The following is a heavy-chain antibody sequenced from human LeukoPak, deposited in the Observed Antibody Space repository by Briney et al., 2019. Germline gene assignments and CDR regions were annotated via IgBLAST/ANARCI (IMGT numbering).Heavy chain of an antibody. D-gene: IGHD3-10*01. CDR3: LGRESGSLPGAFDI. Sequence: PGGSLRLSCAGSGFTLSNYWVHWVRHARGKGLVWVSSINSDGTAARYAASVKGRFPISRDNAKDTLYLQMDSLRAEDTAVYYCLGRESGSLPGAFDIWGQGTMVTVSS. CDR1: GFTLSNYW. CDR2: INSDGTAA. V-gene: IGHV3-74*01. J-gene: IGHJ3*02.